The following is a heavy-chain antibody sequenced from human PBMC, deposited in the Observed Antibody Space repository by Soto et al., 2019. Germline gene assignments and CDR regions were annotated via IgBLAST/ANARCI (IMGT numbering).Heavy chain of an antibody. CDR2: ISSNGGST. Sequence: GGSLRLSCAASGFTFSSYAMHWVRQAPGKGLEYVSAISSNGGSTYYANSVKGRFTISRDNSKNTLYLQMGSLRAEDMAVYYCVRGSYDSSGYYCDYWGQGTLVTVSS. V-gene: IGHV3-64*01. CDR1: GFTFSSYA. D-gene: IGHD3-22*01. CDR3: VRGSYDSSGYYCDY. J-gene: IGHJ4*02.